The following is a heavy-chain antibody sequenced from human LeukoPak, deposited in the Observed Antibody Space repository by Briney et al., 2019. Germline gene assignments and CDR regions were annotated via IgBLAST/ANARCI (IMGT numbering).Heavy chain of an antibody. Sequence: SETLSLTCTVSGDSISTSNSYWGWIRQPPWKGLEWIGSTYYSGSTYYNPSLKTRLTISVDTSKNQFSLKLSSVTAADTAVYFCARVLSRIVGQTREFLGCFDPWGQGTLVAVSS. CDR1: GDSISTSNSY. J-gene: IGHJ5*02. D-gene: IGHD1-26*01. CDR2: TYYSGST. CDR3: ARVLSRIVGQTREFLGCFDP. V-gene: IGHV4-39*07.